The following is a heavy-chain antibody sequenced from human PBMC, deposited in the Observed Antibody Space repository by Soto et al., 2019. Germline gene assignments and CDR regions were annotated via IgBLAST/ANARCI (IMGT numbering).Heavy chain of an antibody. Sequence: PGGSLRLSCAASGFTFSSYSMNWVRQAPGKGLEWVSSISSSSSYIYYADSVKGRFTISRDNAKNSLYLQMNSLRAEDTAVYYCERDGYSRRLYYYYMDVWGTGTTATVYS. J-gene: IGHJ6*03. D-gene: IGHD6-13*01. CDR1: GFTFSSYS. CDR2: ISSSSSYI. CDR3: ERDGYSRRLYYYYMDV. V-gene: IGHV3-21*01.